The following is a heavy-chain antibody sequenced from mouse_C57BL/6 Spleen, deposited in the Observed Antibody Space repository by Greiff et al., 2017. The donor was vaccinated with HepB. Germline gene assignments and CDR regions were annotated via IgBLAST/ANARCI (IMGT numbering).Heavy chain of an antibody. CDR2: INPSNGGT. CDR3: ASSGYYCGRYDFAWFAY. CDR1: GYTFTSYW. D-gene: IGHD1-1*01. Sequence: VQLQQPGAELVKPGASVKLSCKASGYTFTSYWMHWVKQRPGQGLEWIGNINPSNGGTNYNEKFKGKATLTVDKSSSTADMQLSSLTSEDSAVYYCASSGYYCGRYDFAWFAYWGQGTLVTVSA. V-gene: IGHV1-53*01. J-gene: IGHJ3*01.